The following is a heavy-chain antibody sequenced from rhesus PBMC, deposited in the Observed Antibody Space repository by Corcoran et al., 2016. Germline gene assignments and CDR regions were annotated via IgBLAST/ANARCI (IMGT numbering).Heavy chain of an antibody. J-gene: IGHJ4*01. V-gene: IGHV3S5*01. D-gene: IGHD2-33*01. Sequence: EVQLVEPGGGLVQPGGSLTLSCAASGFTFCSYGMIWVRKAPGKGLEWVHASNSGGETKYTADSVKGRFTNYIDNSKDTLPLKMKSMRAEDTAGDYCAKLKDTGYWGQGVLVTVSS. CDR3: AKLKDTGY. CDR2: ASNSGGET. CDR1: GFTFCSYG.